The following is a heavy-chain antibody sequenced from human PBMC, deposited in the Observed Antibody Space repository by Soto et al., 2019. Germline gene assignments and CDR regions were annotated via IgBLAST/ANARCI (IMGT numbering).Heavy chain of an antibody. CDR3: AREVSVSLDYYDFWSGYYTKGFDP. D-gene: IGHD3-3*01. Sequence: ASVKVSCKASGYTFTSYYMHWVRQAPGQGLEWMGIINPSGGSTSYAQKFQGRVTMTRDTSTSTVYMELSSLRSEDTAVYYCAREVSVSLDYYDFWSGYYTKGFDPWGQGTPVTVSS. V-gene: IGHV1-46*03. CDR1: GYTFTSYY. CDR2: INPSGGST. J-gene: IGHJ5*02.